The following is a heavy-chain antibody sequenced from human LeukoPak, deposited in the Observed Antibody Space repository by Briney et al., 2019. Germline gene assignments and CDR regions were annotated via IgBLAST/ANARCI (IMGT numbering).Heavy chain of an antibody. CDR3: ARGLTPDAFDI. V-gene: IGHV4-38-2*02. CDR1: GYSISSGYY. J-gene: IGHJ3*02. CDR2: IYHSGRT. Sequence: SETLSLTCNVSGYSISSGYYWGWIRQPPAKGLEWIGSIYHSGRTHYNPSLKSRVTISGDTSKNQFSLKLSSLTAAETAVYYCARGLTPDAFDIWGQGTMVTVSS.